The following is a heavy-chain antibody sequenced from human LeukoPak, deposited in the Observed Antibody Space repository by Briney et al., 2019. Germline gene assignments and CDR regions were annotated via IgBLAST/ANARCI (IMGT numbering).Heavy chain of an antibody. V-gene: IGHV3-43*02. CDR3: AKDRGLRFLEWLFDY. Sequence: GGSLRLSCAASGFTSDDYAMHWVRQAPGKGLEWVSLISGDGGSTYYADSVKGRFTISIDNSKNSLYLQVNSLRTEDTALYYCAKDRGLRFLEWLFDYWGQGTLVTVSS. CDR1: GFTSDDYA. J-gene: IGHJ4*02. CDR2: ISGDGGST. D-gene: IGHD3-3*01.